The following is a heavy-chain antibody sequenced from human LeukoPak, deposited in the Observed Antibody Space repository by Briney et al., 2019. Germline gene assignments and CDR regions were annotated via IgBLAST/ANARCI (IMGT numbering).Heavy chain of an antibody. CDR3: VKGGYSSSWYGTLFNWFDP. D-gene: IGHD6-13*01. Sequence: GGSLRLSCAASGFTFSSYGMHWVRQAPGKGLEWVAVVSYDGSNKYYADSVKGRFTISRDNSKNTLYLQMNSLRPEDTAVYYCVKGGYSSSWYGTLFNWFDPWGQGTLVTVSS. J-gene: IGHJ5*02. CDR2: VSYDGSNK. CDR1: GFTFSSYG. V-gene: IGHV3-30*18.